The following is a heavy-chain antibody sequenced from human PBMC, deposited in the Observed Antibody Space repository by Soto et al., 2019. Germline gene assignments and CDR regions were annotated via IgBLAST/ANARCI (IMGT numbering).Heavy chain of an antibody. CDR3: ATIGYCSGGSCGY. V-gene: IGHV1-69*06. CDR2: IIPIFGTA. CDR1: GGTFSSYA. J-gene: IGHJ4*02. Sequence: QVQLVHSGAEVQKPGSSVKVSCKASGGTFSSYAISWVRQAPGQGREWMGGIIPIFGTAKYAHKFQGRVTITAHKSTSTAYMELSSLRSVDTAVYYCATIGYCSGGSCGYSGQGTLVTVSS. D-gene: IGHD2-15*01.